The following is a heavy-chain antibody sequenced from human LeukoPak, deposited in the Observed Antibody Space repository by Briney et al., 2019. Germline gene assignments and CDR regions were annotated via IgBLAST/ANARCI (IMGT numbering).Heavy chain of an antibody. CDR3: ARGYSSGWYVD. CDR1: GGSSSSYY. V-gene: IGHV4-59*01. Sequence: SETLSLTCTVPGGSSSSYYWSWIRQPPGKGLEWIGYIYYSGSTNYNPSLKSRVTISVDTSKNQFSLKLSSVTAADTAVYYCARGYSSGWYVDWGQGTLVTVSS. D-gene: IGHD6-19*01. J-gene: IGHJ4*02. CDR2: IYYSGST.